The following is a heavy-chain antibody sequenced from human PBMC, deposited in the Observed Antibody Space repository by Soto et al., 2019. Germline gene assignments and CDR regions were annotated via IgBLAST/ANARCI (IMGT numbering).Heavy chain of an antibody. D-gene: IGHD3-10*01. Sequence: QVQLVESGGGVVQPGRSLRLSCAASGFTFSSYAMHWVRQAPGKGLERVAVISYDGSNKYYADSVKGRFTISRDNSKNTLYLQMNSLRAEDTAVYYCARDELWFGELPLIYGMDVWGQGTTVTVSS. CDR3: ARDELWFGELPLIYGMDV. CDR2: ISYDGSNK. V-gene: IGHV3-30-3*01. CDR1: GFTFSSYA. J-gene: IGHJ6*02.